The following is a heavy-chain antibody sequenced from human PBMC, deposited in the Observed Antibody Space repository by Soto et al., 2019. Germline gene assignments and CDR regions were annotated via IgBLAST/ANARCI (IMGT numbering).Heavy chain of an antibody. Sequence: GGSLRLSCAASGFTFSSYAMSWVRQAPGKGLEWVSAISGSGGSTYYADSVKGRFTISRDNSKNTLYLQMNSLRAEDTAVYYCAKVVGYYDSSGYWGAFDIWGQGAMVTVSS. V-gene: IGHV3-23*01. CDR1: GFTFSSYA. J-gene: IGHJ3*02. D-gene: IGHD3-22*01. CDR2: ISGSGGST. CDR3: AKVVGYYDSSGYWGAFDI.